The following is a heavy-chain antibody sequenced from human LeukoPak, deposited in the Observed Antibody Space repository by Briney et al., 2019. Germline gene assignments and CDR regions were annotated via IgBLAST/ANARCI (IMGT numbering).Heavy chain of an antibody. CDR3: AKADRSWGYYGMDV. CDR2: ISGSGGST. CDR1: GFTFSSYS. J-gene: IGHJ6*02. Sequence: GGSLRLSCAASGFTFSSYSMNWVRQAPGKGLEWVSAISGSGGSTYYADSVKGRFSISRDNSKNTLYLQMNSLRAEDTAVYYCAKADRSWGYYGMDVWGQGTTVTVSS. D-gene: IGHD6-6*01. V-gene: IGHV3-23*01.